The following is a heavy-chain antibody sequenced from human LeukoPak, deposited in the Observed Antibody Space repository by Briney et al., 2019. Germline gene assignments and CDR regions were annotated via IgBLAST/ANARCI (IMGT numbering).Heavy chain of an antibody. CDR2: IYYSGST. J-gene: IGHJ5*02. D-gene: IGHD3-9*01. Sequence: PSETLALTCTVSGGSISRYYWSWIRQPPGKGLEWIGYIYYSGSTNYNPSLKSRVTISVDTSKNQFSLRLSSVTAADTAVYYCARVYYDILTGSMNWFDPWGQGTLVTFSS. V-gene: IGHV4-59*01. CDR3: ARVYYDILTGSMNWFDP. CDR1: GGSISRYY.